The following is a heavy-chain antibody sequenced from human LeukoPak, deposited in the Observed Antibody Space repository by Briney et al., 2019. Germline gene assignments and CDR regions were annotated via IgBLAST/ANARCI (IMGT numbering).Heavy chain of an antibody. CDR2: ITQDGSEK. D-gene: IGHD6-19*01. CDR1: GFTFSSYW. V-gene: IGHV3-7*01. Sequence: GGSLRLSCAASGFTFSSYWMSWVRQAPGKGLEWVANITQDGSEKYYVDSVKGRFTISRDNAKNSLYLQMNSLRAEDTAVYYCARVGSMAVAAYGMDVWGQGTTVTVSS. J-gene: IGHJ6*02. CDR3: ARVGSMAVAAYGMDV.